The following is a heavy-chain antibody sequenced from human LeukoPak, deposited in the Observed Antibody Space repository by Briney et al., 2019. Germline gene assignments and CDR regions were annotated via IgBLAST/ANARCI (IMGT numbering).Heavy chain of an antibody. D-gene: IGHD3-9*01. Sequence: ASVKVSCKASGYTFTGYYMHWVGQAAGQGLEWMGWINPNSGGTNYAQKFQGRVTMTRDTSISTAYMELSRLRSDDTAVYYCARSLLSGIFGYWGQGTLVTVSS. V-gene: IGHV1-2*02. CDR2: INPNSGGT. J-gene: IGHJ4*02. CDR3: ARSLLSGIFGY. CDR1: GYTFTGYY.